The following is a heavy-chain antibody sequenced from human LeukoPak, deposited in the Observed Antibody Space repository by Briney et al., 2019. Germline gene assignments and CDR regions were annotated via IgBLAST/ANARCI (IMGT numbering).Heavy chain of an antibody. V-gene: IGHV3-7*01. J-gene: IGHJ4*02. Sequence: PGGSLRLSCATSGFTFNRYSMSWVRQAPGKGLEWVANIKQDGSEKHYVDSVKGRFTISGDNTKNSVFLQMNSLRADDTAVYYCAVGLDYWGQGTLVTVSS. CDR2: IKQDGSEK. CDR3: AVGLDY. CDR1: GFTFNRYS. D-gene: IGHD1-26*01.